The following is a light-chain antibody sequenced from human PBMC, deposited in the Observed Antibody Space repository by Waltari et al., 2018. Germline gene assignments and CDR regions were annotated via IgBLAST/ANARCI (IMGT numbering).Light chain of an antibody. CDR3: QQYYSTPT. V-gene: IGKV1-5*03. J-gene: IGKJ2*01. CDR2: RAS. CDR1: QSVSSY. Sequence: DIQMTQSPSTLSASVGDRVTITCRASQSVSSYLAWFQQRPGKAPQLLIYRASRLQSGVPSRFSGSGSGTEFTLTISSLQAEDVAVYYCQQYYSTPTFGQGTKLEIK.